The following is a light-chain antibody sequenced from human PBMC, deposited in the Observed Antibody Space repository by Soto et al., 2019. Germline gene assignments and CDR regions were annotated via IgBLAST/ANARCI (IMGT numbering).Light chain of an antibody. Sequence: DIQMTQSPSSLSASVGARVTITCRASQGISNYLAWYQQKPGKVPKLLIYSASTLQLGVPSRFSGSGSGTDFTLTISSLQPEDVATYYCQKHNSAPFTFGPGTKVDIK. CDR2: SAS. V-gene: IGKV1-27*01. CDR1: QGISNY. J-gene: IGKJ3*01. CDR3: QKHNSAPFT.